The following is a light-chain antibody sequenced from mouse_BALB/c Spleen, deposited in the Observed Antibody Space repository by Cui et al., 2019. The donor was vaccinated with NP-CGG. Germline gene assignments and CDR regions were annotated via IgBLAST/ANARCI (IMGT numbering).Light chain of an antibody. CDR1: TGAVTTSNY. V-gene: IGLV1*01. CDR2: GTN. Sequence: QAVVNQESALTTSPGETVTLTCRSSTGAVTTSNYANWVQEKPDHLFTGLIGGTNNRVPGVPAIFSGSLIGDKAALTITGAQTEDYAIYFCSLWYSNHWLFGGGTKLTVL. J-gene: IGLJ1*01. CDR3: SLWYSNHWL.